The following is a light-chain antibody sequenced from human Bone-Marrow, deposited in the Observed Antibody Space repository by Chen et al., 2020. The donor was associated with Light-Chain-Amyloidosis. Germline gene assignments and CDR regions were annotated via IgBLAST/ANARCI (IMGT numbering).Light chain of an antibody. CDR2: RDT. CDR1: DLPTKY. Sequence: SYELTQPPSVSVSPGQTARITCSGDDLPTKYAHWYQQKPGQAPVLVIHRDTERPSGISERFSGYSSGTTATLTISGVQAEDEADYHCQSADSSGTYEVIFGGGTKLTVL. CDR3: QSADSSGTYEVI. J-gene: IGLJ2*01. V-gene: IGLV3-25*03.